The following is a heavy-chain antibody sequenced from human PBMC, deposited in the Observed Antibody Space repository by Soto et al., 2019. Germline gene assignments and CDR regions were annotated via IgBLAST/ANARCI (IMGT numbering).Heavy chain of an antibody. CDR1: GGSLSGYY. V-gene: IGHV4-34*01. J-gene: IGHJ6*02. Sequence: QVQLQQWGAGLLKPSETLSLTCGVYGGSLSGYYWSWIRQPPGKGLEWIGEINHSGSIKYNPSLKSRVTISVDTSKNHFSLKLSSVTAAETAVYYCARGAGSGWDYYYYGMDVWGQGTTVTVSS. D-gene: IGHD6-19*01. CDR2: INHSGSI. CDR3: ARGAGSGWDYYYYGMDV.